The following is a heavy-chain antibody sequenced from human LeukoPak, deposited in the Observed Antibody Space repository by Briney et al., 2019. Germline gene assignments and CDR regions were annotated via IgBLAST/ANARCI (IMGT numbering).Heavy chain of an antibody. V-gene: IGHV3-7*01. D-gene: IGHD3-22*01. CDR2: IKQDGSEK. J-gene: IGHJ3*02. CDR3: ARGDYYDSSGFYTDAFDI. CDR1: GFTFSRYW. Sequence: PGGSLRLSCAASGFTFSRYWMSWVRQAPGRGLEWVGNIKQDGSEKFYVDSVKGRFTISRDNAKKSLYLQMNSLRADDTAVYFCARGDYYDSSGFYTDAFDIWGQGTMVTVPS.